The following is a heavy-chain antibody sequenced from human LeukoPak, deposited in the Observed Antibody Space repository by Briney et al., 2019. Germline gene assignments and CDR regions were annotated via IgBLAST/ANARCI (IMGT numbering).Heavy chain of an antibody. J-gene: IGHJ4*02. D-gene: IGHD4-17*01. CDR1: GFTFNTYP. CDR3: ARDHDYAFDN. Sequence: GGSLRLSCAASGFTFNTYPMNWVRQAPGKGLEWISHIRDSGITDYADSVKGRFTISRDNTKNSLYLQLNSLRAEDTAVYYCARDHDYAFDNWGQGTLVTVSS. CDR2: IRDSGIT. V-gene: IGHV3-69-1*01.